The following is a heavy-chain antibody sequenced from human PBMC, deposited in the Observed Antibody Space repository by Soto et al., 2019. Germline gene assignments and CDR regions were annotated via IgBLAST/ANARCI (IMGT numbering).Heavy chain of an antibody. Sequence: PGGSLRLSCAASGFTFSSYAMSWVRQVPGKGLEWVSAISGSGGGTYYADSVKGRFTISRDNSKNTLYLQMNSLRAEDTAVYYCAKSHVGTIVGATTLDYWGQGTLVTVSS. CDR3: AKSHVGTIVGATTLDY. J-gene: IGHJ4*02. CDR2: ISGSGGGT. D-gene: IGHD1-26*01. V-gene: IGHV3-23*01. CDR1: GFTFSSYA.